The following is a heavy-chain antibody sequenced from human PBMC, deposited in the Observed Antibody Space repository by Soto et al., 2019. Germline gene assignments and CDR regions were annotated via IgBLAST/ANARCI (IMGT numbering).Heavy chain of an antibody. J-gene: IGHJ4*02. Sequence: GSPRLFCSASGFTFGDYAMSWFRQGPGKGLEWVGFIRSKAYGGTTEYAASVKGRFTISRDDSKSIAYLKMNSLKTKDTAVYYCTRASGSGYGIITPSLGYYFDYWGQGTLVTVSS. CDR2: IRSKAYGGTT. V-gene: IGHV3-49*03. CDR1: GFTFGDYA. D-gene: IGHD6-19*01. CDR3: TRASGSGYGIITPSLGYYFDY.